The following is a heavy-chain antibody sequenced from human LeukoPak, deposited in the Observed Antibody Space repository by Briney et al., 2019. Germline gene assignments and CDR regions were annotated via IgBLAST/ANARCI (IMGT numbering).Heavy chain of an antibody. CDR1: GFTVSSKY. J-gene: IGHJ3*02. D-gene: IGHD2-15*01. V-gene: IGHV3-66*01. Sequence: GGSLRLSCAASGFTVSSKYMSWVRQAPGKGLEWVSVMYSGGSTYYADSVKGRFTISRDNSKNTLFLQMNSLRAEDTAVYYCARGGVVYPDSFDIWGRGTMVTVSS. CDR3: ARGGVVYPDSFDI. CDR2: MYSGGST.